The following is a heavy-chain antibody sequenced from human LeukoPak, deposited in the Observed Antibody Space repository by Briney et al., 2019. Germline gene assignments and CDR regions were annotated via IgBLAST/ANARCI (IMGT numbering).Heavy chain of an antibody. CDR2: INHSGST. CDR3: ARRRVYSGSGEFDF. V-gene: IGHV4-34*01. D-gene: IGHD5-12*01. CDR1: GGSFSGYY. Sequence: PSETLSLTCAVYGGSFSGYYWSWIRQPPGKGLEWIGEINHSGSTNHNPSLKSRVTISVDTSKNQFSLKLRSVTTADTAVYYCARRRVYSGSGEFDFWGQGTLVTVSS. J-gene: IGHJ4*02.